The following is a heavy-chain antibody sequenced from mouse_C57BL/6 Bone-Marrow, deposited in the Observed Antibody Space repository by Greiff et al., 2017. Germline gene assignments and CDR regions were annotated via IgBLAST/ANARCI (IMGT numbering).Heavy chain of an antibody. CDR2: INPYNGDT. D-gene: IGHD1-1*01. V-gene: IGHV1-20*01. CDR1: GYSFTGYF. J-gene: IGHJ2*01. Sequence: EVQLQQSGPELVKPGDSVKISCKASGYSFTGYFMNWVMQSHGKSLEWIGRINPYNGDTFYNQKFKGKATLTVDKSSSTAHMELRSLTTEDSAVYYCARSGYGSSYDYWGQGTTLTVSS. CDR3: ARSGYGSSYDY.